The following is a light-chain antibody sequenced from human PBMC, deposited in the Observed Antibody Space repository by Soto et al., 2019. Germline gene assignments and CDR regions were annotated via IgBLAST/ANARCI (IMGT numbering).Light chain of an antibody. J-gene: IGKJ1*01. Sequence: EVVMTQSPATLSVSPGEGATLSCRASESVGTKLAWHQHRPGQAPRLLIFDASARASGVPARFSGSGSGTEFTLTISNLQSEDFVVYYCQQYNNWPSTFGQGTRVE. CDR3: QQYNNWPST. CDR2: DAS. V-gene: IGKV3-15*01. CDR1: ESVGTK.